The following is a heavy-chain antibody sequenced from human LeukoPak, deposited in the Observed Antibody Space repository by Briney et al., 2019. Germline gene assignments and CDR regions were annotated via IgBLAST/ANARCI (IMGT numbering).Heavy chain of an antibody. J-gene: IGHJ4*02. CDR2: IYTSGST. V-gene: IGHV4-4*07. CDR1: GGSISSYY. Sequence: PSETLSLTCTVSGGSISSYYWSWIRQPAGKGLEWIGRIYTSGSTNYNPSLKSRVTMSVDTSKNQLSLKLSSVTAADTAVYYCASHPPTYSAYTYWGQGTLVTVSS. D-gene: IGHD5-12*01. CDR3: ASHPPTYSAYTY.